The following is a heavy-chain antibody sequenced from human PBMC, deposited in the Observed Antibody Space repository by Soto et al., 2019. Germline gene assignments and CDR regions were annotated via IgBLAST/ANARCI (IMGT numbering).Heavy chain of an antibody. V-gene: IGHV3-33*01. D-gene: IGHD3-3*01. CDR2: IWYDGSNK. CDR1: GFTFSSYG. Sequence: GGSLRLSCAASGFTFSSYGMHWVRQAPGKGLEWVAVIWYDGSNKYYADSVKGRFTISRDNSKNTLYLQMNSLRAEDTAVYYCARDQTFGVFPGAYYYYVMDVWGQGTTVTVSS. J-gene: IGHJ6*02. CDR3: ARDQTFGVFPGAYYYYVMDV.